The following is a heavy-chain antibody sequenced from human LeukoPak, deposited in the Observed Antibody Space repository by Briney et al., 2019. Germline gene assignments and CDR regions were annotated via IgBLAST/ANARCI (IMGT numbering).Heavy chain of an antibody. CDR3: ARDGVHSGWYSD. V-gene: IGHV1-46*01. CDR1: GYTFTSYY. J-gene: IGHJ4*02. CDR2: INPSGGST. D-gene: IGHD6-19*01. Sequence: ASVTVSFKASGYTFTSYYMHWVRQAPGQGLEWMGIINPSGGSTSYAQKFQGRVTMTRDTSTSTVYMELSSLRSEDTAVYYCARDGVHSGWYSDWGQGTLVTVSS.